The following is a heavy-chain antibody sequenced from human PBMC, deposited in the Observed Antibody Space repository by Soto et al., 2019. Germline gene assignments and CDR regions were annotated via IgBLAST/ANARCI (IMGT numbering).Heavy chain of an antibody. CDR1: GFTFNIYR. Sequence: EVQLVESGGGFVQPGGSLRLSCTVSGFTFNIYRMHWVRQAPGKGLMWVSLINRDMNTNYADSVKGRFTITRDNAKNMVYLQMNSLRVEDTAVYYCARDFEGLGYWAQGTLVTVAS. CDR2: INRDMNT. J-gene: IGHJ4*02. CDR3: ARDFEGLGY. D-gene: IGHD3-9*01. V-gene: IGHV3-74*01.